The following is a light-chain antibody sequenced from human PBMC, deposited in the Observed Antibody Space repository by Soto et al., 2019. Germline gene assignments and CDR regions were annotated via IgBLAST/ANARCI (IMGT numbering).Light chain of an antibody. CDR2: KAS. Sequence: DIQMTQSPSTLSASVGDRVTITCRASQSISSWLAWYQQKPGKAPKLLIYKASSLESGVPSRFSGSGSGTEFTLTISSLQPDDFAVYYCQQYGSSPPLTFGQGTRLEIK. CDR3: QQYGSSPPLT. V-gene: IGKV1-5*03. CDR1: QSISSW. J-gene: IGKJ5*01.